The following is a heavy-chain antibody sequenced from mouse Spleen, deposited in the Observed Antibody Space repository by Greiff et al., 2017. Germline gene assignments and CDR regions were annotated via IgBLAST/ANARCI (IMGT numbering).Heavy chain of an antibody. CDR2: ISSGSSTI. Sequence: DVKLVESGGGLVKPGGSLKLSCAASGFTFSDYGMHWVRQAPEKGLEWVAYISSGSSTIYYADTVKGRFTISRDNAKNTLFLQMTSLRSEDTAMYYCARAIYDYDEAFAYWGQGTLVTVSA. CDR3: ARAIYDYDEAFAY. V-gene: IGHV5-17*01. J-gene: IGHJ3*01. D-gene: IGHD2-4*01. CDR1: GFTFSDYG.